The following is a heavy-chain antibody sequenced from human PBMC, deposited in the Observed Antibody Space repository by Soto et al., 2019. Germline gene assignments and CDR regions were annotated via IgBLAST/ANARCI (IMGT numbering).Heavy chain of an antibody. CDR3: ARNILGGTTDY. CDR2: INAGKGDT. CDR1: GYTFTNHA. D-gene: IGHD1-7*01. J-gene: IGHJ4*02. V-gene: IGHV1-3*01. Sequence: GASVKVSCKASGYTFTNHAIHWLLQAPGQGLEWMGWINAGKGDTKYPQRFQGRVTITRDTSASTAYMELSSLRSEDTAVYYCARNILGGTTDYWGPGTLVTVSS.